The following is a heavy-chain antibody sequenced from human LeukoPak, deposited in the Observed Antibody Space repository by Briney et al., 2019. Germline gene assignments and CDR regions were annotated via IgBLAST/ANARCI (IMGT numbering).Heavy chain of an antibody. V-gene: IGHV4-34*01. CDR1: GGSFSGYY. CDR2: INHSGST. D-gene: IGHD2-2*01. J-gene: IGHJ6*03. CDR3: ARLRGYCSSTSCYSYYYYYYMDV. Sequence: SETLSLTCAVYGGSFSGYYWSWIRQPPGKGLEWIGEINHSGSTNYNPSLKSRVTISVDTSKNQSSLKLSSVTAADTAVYYCARLRGYCSSTSCYSYYYYYYMDVWGKGTTVTISS.